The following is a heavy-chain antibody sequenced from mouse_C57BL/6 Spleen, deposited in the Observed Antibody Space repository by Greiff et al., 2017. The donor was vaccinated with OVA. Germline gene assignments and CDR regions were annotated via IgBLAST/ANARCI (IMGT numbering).Heavy chain of an antibody. J-gene: IGHJ2*01. CDR2: INPSTGGT. Sequence: EVQVVESGPELVKPGASVKISCKASGYSFTGYYMNWVKQSPEKSLEWIGEINPSTGGTTYNQKFKAKATLTVDKSSSTAYMQLKSLTSEDSAVYYCAREGDYFDYWGQGTTLTVSS. CDR3: AREGDYFDY. CDR1: GYSFTGYY. V-gene: IGHV1-42*01.